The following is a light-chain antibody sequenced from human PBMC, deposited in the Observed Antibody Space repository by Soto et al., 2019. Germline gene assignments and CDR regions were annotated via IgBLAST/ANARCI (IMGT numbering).Light chain of an antibody. J-gene: IGKJ1*01. V-gene: IGKV1-5*01. CDR1: QSISSW. CDR3: QQYNTFWT. CDR2: DVS. Sequence: IQMAHSPSTVSESIGSRVSITCRSSQSISSWLAWYQQKPGKAPKLLIYDVSSLESGVPSRFSGSGSGTEFTLTISSLQPDDSATYYCQQYNTFWTFSQGTKVDIK.